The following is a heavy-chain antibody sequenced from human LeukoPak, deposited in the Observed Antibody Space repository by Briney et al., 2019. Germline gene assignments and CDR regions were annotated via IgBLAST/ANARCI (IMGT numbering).Heavy chain of an antibody. V-gene: IGHV4-59*01. J-gene: IGHJ5*02. CDR2: IYYSGST. CDR3: ARDYYGSGSYYLLDP. CDR1: GGSISSYY. Sequence: SETLSLTCTVSGGSISSYYWSWIRQPPGKGLEWIGYIYYSGSTNYNPSLKSRVTISVDTSKNQFSLKLSSVTAADTAVYYCARDYYGSGSYYLLDPWGQGTLVTVSS. D-gene: IGHD3-10*01.